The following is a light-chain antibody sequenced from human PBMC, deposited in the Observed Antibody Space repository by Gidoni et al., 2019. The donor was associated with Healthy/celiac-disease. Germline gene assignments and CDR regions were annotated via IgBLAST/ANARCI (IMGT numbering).Light chain of an antibody. J-gene: IGKJ2*01. Sequence: DILMTQSPSSLSASVGDRVTITCQASQDISNYLNWYQQKPGKAPKLLIYDASNLETGVPPRFSGSGSGTDFTFTISSLQPEDIATYYCQQYDNLPPYTFXQXTKLEIK. V-gene: IGKV1-33*01. CDR2: DAS. CDR1: QDISNY. CDR3: QQYDNLPPYT.